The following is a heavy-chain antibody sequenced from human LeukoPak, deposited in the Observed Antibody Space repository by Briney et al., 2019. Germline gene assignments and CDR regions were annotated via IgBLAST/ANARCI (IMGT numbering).Heavy chain of an antibody. D-gene: IGHD4-23*01. Sequence: ASVKVSCKASGYTFTGYYMHWVRQAPGQGLEWMGWINPNSGGTNYAQKFQGRVTMTRDTSISTAYMELSRLRSDDTAVYYCARENYGGNSGRGWYFDLWGRGTLVTVSS. J-gene: IGHJ2*01. V-gene: IGHV1-2*02. CDR2: INPNSGGT. CDR1: GYTFTGYY. CDR3: ARENYGGNSGRGWYFDL.